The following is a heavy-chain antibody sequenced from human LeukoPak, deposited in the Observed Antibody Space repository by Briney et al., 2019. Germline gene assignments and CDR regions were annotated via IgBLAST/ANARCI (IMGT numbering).Heavy chain of an antibody. CDR1: GGSISSGDYY. J-gene: IGHJ4*02. CDR2: IYYSGST. V-gene: IGHV4-30-4*01. Sequence: SQTLSLTCTVSGGSISSGDYYWSWIRQPPGKGLEWIGYIYYSGSTYYNPSLKSRVTISVDTSKNQFSLKLSSVTAADTAVYYCARSLEGPGLYYGMNFDYWGQGTLVTVSS. D-gene: IGHD3-10*01. CDR3: ARSLEGPGLYYGMNFDY.